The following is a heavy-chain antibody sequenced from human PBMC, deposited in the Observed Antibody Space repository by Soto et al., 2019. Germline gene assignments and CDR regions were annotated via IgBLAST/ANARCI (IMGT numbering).Heavy chain of an antibody. J-gene: IGHJ4*02. D-gene: IGHD3-10*01. CDR2: IIPILGIA. CDR3: AREESGVDY. CDR1: GYTFTSYT. V-gene: IGHV1-69*04. Sequence: GASVKLSCEASGYTFTSYTISWVRQAPGQGLEWMGRIIPILGIANYAQKFQGRVTITADKSTSTAYMELSSLRSEDTAVYYCAREESGVDYWGQGTLVTVSS.